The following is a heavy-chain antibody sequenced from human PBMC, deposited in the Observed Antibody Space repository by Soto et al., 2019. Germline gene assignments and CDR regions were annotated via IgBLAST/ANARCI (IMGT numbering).Heavy chain of an antibody. J-gene: IGHJ4*02. D-gene: IGHD5-18*01. CDR3: AKDKSAVYSYGSPCPDS. Sequence: PGGSLRLSCVTSGFIFSNYAMNWVRQAPGKGLEWVSAISGVDGRTYYADSVKGRFTISRDNSKNTLYLQMDSLRAEDTAIFYCAKDKSAVYSYGSPCPDSWGQGTLVTVSS. V-gene: IGHV3-23*01. CDR2: ISGVDGRT. CDR1: GFIFSNYA.